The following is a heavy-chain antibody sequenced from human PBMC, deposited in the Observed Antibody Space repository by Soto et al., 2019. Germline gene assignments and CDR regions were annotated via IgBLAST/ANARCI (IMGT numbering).Heavy chain of an antibody. Sequence: QPGGSLRFSCAASGFTFSSYAMHWVRQAPGKGLEWVAVISYDGSNKYYADSVKGRFTISRDNSKNTLYLQMNSLRAEDTAVYYCARSGYYTLPYYFDYWGQGTLVTVSS. D-gene: IGHD3-3*01. CDR2: ISYDGSNK. CDR1: GFTFSSYA. V-gene: IGHV3-30-3*01. J-gene: IGHJ4*02. CDR3: ARSGYYTLPYYFDY.